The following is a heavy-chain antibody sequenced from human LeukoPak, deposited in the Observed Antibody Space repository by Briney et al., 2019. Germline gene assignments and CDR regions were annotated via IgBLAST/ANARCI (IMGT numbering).Heavy chain of an antibody. V-gene: IGHV3-23*01. Sequence: GGSLRHSCAASGFTFSSHAMSWVRQAAGKGLGWVSAINPTGGSTYYAVSVKGRFTISRDHSKNTLYLQMNSLRAEYTAVYFCASAGSRSYFDSWGPGTLVTVSS. J-gene: IGHJ4*02. CDR2: INPTGGST. D-gene: IGHD6-13*01. CDR1: GFTFSSHA. CDR3: ASAGSRSYFDS.